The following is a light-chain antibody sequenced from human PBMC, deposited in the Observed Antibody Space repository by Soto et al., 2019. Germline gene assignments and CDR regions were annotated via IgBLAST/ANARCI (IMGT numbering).Light chain of an antibody. CDR2: GAS. J-gene: IGKJ5*01. CDR3: QQYGSSPSIT. V-gene: IGKV3-20*01. Sequence: EIVLTQSPGTLSLSPGERATLSCRASQSVSSNYLAWYQQKPVQAPRFLIYGASTRANGIPDRFSGSGSGTDFTLTISRLEPEDFAVYYCQQYGSSPSITFGQGTRLEI. CDR1: QSVSSNY.